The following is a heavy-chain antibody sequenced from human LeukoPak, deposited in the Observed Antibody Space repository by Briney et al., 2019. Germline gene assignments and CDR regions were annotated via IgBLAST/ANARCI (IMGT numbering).Heavy chain of an antibody. CDR2: IKSKRDGGTT. CDR1: GFTFSSYS. Sequence: GGSLRLSCAASGFTFSSYSMNWVRQAPGKGLEWVGHIKSKRDGGTTDYGAPVKGRFTISRDDSRNTLYLQMNSLKTEDTAVYYCTTEYWGAFNYWGQGTLVTVSS. CDR3: TTEYWGAFNY. D-gene: IGHD7-27*01. V-gene: IGHV3-15*01. J-gene: IGHJ4*02.